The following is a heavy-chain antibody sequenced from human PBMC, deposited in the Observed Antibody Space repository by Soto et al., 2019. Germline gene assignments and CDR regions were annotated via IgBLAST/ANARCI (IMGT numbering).Heavy chain of an antibody. J-gene: IGHJ4*03. V-gene: IGHV4-59*13. CDR2: INDSGSA. D-gene: IGHD1-26*01. CDR1: GGSMSCYY. Sequence: QVQLQESGPGLVKPSETLSPTCTVSGGSMSCYYWNWIRQPPGRGLEWIGYINDSGSAHYNPTLKSRVTISVDTFKNQFSLKLTSVTAADTAVYYCARGGGYHDYWGQGTLVTVSS. CDR3: ARGGGYHDY.